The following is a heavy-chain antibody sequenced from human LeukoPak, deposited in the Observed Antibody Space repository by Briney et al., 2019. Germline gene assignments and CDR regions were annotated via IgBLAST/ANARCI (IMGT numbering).Heavy chain of an antibody. V-gene: IGHV3-53*04. Sequence: GGSLRLSCAASGFTVSSNYMSWVRQAPGKGLEWVSVIHSGGSTYYADSVKGRFTISRHNSKNTLYLQMNSLRAEDTAVYYCALGLLHYYDSSGFDYWGQGTLVTVSS. J-gene: IGHJ4*02. CDR2: IHSGGST. D-gene: IGHD3-22*01. CDR1: GFTVSSNY. CDR3: ALGLLHYYDSSGFDY.